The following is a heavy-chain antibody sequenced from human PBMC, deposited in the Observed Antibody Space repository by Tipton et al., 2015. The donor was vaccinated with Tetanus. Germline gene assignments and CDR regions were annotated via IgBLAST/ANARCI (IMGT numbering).Heavy chain of an antibody. D-gene: IGHD2-15*01. Sequence: EVQLVQSGGEVKKPGESLKISCKGSGYIFTNYWIGWVRQKPGKGLEWMGIIYPGASDTRYSPSFQGQVTISVDKSINTAYLQWSSLKASDTSMFYCARAHCSDGVCNFDFWGQGALVTVSS. CDR1: GYIFTNYW. J-gene: IGHJ4*02. V-gene: IGHV5-51*01. CDR2: IYPGASDT. CDR3: ARAHCSDGVCNFDF.